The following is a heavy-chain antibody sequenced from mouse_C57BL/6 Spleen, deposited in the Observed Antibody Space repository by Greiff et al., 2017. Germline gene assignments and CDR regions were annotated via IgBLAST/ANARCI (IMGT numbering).Heavy chain of an antibody. CDR3: ASLGITTVDY. J-gene: IGHJ2*01. CDR1: GFTFSDYG. V-gene: IGHV5-17*01. Sequence: EVHLVESGGGLVKPGGSLKLSCAASGFTFSDYGMHWVRQAPEKGLEWVAYISSGSSTIYYADTVKGRFTISRDNAKNTLFLQVTSLRSEDTAMYYCASLGITTVDYWGQGTTLTVSS. D-gene: IGHD1-1*01. CDR2: ISSGSSTI.